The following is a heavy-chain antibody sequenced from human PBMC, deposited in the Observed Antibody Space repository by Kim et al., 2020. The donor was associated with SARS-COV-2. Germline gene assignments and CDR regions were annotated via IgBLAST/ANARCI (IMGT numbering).Heavy chain of an antibody. CDR3: ARTSTVTTGNWCDP. J-gene: IGHJ5*02. V-gene: IGHV4-31*02. Sequence: NPSLKSRVTISVDTTKNQFSLKLSSVTAADTAVYYCARTSTVTTGNWCDPWGQGTLVTVSS. D-gene: IGHD4-17*01.